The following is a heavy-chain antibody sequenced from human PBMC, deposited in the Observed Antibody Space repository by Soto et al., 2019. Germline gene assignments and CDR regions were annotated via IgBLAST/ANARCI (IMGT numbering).Heavy chain of an antibody. J-gene: IGHJ5*02. CDR3: AGGGKQLLGNWFDP. D-gene: IGHD6-13*01. CDR1: GFTFDDYA. V-gene: IGHV3-9*01. CDR2: ISWNSGSI. Sequence: EVQLVESGGGLVQPGRSLRLSCAASGFTFDDYATHRVRQAPGKGLEWVSGISWNSGSIGYADSVKGRFTISRDNAKNSLYLQMNSLRAEDTAFYYCAGGGKQLLGNWFDPWGQGTLVTVSS.